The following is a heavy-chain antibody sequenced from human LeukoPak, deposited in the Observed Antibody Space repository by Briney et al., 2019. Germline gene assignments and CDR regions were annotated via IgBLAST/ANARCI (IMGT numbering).Heavy chain of an antibody. CDR1: GVTLSPYG. V-gene: IGHV3-30*18. Sequence: GGSLRLSCAASGVTLSPYGMHWVRQAPGKGLEWVAVISYEGGTQHYADSVKGRFIISRDNPRNTLYLQMNILTTEDTAVYYCAKEGTPHVSTWYDLWGQGTQVIVSS. CDR2: ISYEGGTQ. J-gene: IGHJ5*02. CDR3: AKEGTPHVSTWYDL. D-gene: IGHD3-10*01.